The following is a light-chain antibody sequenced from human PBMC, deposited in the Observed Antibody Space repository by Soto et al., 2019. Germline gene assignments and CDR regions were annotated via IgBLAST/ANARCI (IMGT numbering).Light chain of an antibody. V-gene: IGKV3D-15*01. CDR2: DAS. Sequence: EVVMTQSPATLSVSPGERATLSCRASQTVSRNLAWYQQKPGQAPRLLIYDASNRATGIPARFSGSGSGTDFTLTISSLEPEDFAVYYCQQYNNWPRTFGQGTKVDIK. J-gene: IGKJ1*01. CDR3: QQYNNWPRT. CDR1: QTVSRN.